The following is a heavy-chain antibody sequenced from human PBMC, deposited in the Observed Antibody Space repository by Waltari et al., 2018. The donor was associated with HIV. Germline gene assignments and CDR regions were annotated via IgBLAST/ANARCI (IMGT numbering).Heavy chain of an antibody. D-gene: IGHD1-20*01. V-gene: IGHV3-48*01. J-gene: IGHJ4*02. CDR3: ARDRTRYYFDS. Sequence: EVQLVESAGGLVQPGGSLRLSCTASGFSFSSYSPNWVRQAPGKGLEWVSYISTSSSAIFYADSVKGRFTISRDTAKNSLYLQMNSLRAEDTAVYYCARDRTRYYFDSWGQGTLVTVSS. CDR1: GFSFSSYS. CDR2: ISTSSSAI.